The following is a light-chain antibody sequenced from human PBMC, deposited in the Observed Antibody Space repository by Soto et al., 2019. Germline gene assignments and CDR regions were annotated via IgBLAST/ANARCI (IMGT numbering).Light chain of an antibody. V-gene: IGLV1-51*01. J-gene: IGLJ1*01. CDR1: SSNIGGNS. CDR2: DDD. CDR3: GSWDSSLSAYV. Sequence: QSVLTQPPSASGTPGQGVTISCSGSSSNIGGNSVSWYQQLPGTAPKLLIYDDDKRPSGIPDRFSGSKSGTSATLGITGFQTGDEADYYCGSWDSSLSAYVFATGTKVTVL.